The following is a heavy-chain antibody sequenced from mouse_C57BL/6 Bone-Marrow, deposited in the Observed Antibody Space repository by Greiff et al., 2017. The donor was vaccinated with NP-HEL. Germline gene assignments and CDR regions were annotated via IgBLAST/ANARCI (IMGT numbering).Heavy chain of an antibody. D-gene: IGHD2-5*01. CDR1: GYTFTDYY. CDR2: INPNNGGT. Sequence: EVQLQQSGPELVKPGASVKISCKASGYTFTDYYMNWVKQSHGKSLEWIGDINPNNGGTRYNQKFKGKATLTVDKSSSTAYMELRSLTSEDSAVYYGAREGYSNPIMDYWGQGTSVTVSS. CDR3: AREGYSNPIMDY. J-gene: IGHJ4*01. V-gene: IGHV1-26*01.